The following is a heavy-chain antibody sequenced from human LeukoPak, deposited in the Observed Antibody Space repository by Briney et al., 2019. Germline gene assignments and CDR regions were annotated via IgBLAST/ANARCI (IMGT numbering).Heavy chain of an antibody. CDR3: ARSQGGSGWYRFDP. J-gene: IGHJ5*02. D-gene: IGHD6-19*01. Sequence: SETLSLTCTVSGGSISSYYWSWIRQPAGKGLEWIGRIYTSGSTNYNPSLKSRVTISVDTSKNQFSLKLSSVTAADTAVYYCARSQGGSGWYRFDPWAREPWSPSPQ. V-gene: IGHV4-4*07. CDR2: IYTSGST. CDR1: GGSISSYY.